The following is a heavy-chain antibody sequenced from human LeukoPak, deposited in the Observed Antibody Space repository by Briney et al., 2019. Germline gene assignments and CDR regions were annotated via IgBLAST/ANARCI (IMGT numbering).Heavy chain of an antibody. V-gene: IGHV4-39*07. J-gene: IGHJ4*02. CDR3: ARDGWGGSTFDY. CDR1: GGSISSSSYY. CDR2: IYYSGST. Sequence: PSETLSLTCTVSGGSISSSSYYWGWIRQPPGKGLEWIGSIYYSGSTYYNPSLKSRVTISVDTSKNQFSLKLSSVTAADTAVYYCARDGWGGSTFDYWGQGTLVTVSS. D-gene: IGHD5-12*01.